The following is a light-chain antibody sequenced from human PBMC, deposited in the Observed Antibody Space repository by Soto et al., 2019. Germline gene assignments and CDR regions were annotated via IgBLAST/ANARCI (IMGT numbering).Light chain of an antibody. CDR2: DAS. Sequence: TVMTQSPAALSVSPGDRASLPCRASQSVGDNLAWYQVRPGQSPRLLIYDASTRATGVPVRFTGSGSGTEFTLTIASLQSDDIAIYYCQQYDDWPPLTFGGGTKV. J-gene: IGKJ4*01. CDR3: QQYDDWPPLT. CDR1: QSVGDN. V-gene: IGKV3-15*01.